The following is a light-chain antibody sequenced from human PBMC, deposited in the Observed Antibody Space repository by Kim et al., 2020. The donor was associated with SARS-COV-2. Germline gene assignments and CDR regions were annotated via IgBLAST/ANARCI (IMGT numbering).Light chain of an antibody. CDR3: NSYTSTSPLNF. CDR2: DVS. CDR1: DSYAPSYPY. Sequence: QSITFSCTEPDSYAPSYPYVSWYQQHPGKAPNLILYDVSSRPSGVSNRFSGSKSGNTASLTISGLQADDEAHYYCNSYTSTSPLNFFGGGTQLTVL. V-gene: IGLV2-14*03. J-gene: IGLJ2*01.